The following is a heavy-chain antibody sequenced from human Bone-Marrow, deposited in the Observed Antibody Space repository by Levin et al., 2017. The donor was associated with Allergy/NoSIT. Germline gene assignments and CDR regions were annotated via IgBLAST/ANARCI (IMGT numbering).Heavy chain of an antibody. Sequence: PSETLSLTCRVSGGSISGFYWNWLRHSPGKGLEWIGFVSHTGTTNYNPSLKSRVAISMDTSKTQFSLTLTSVIAADAAVYYCASEGGSRYFGLDVWGHGTTVIVS. J-gene: IGHJ6*02. CDR3: ASEGGSRYFGLDV. D-gene: IGHD1-26*01. V-gene: IGHV4-59*01. CDR1: GGSISGFY. CDR2: VSHTGTT.